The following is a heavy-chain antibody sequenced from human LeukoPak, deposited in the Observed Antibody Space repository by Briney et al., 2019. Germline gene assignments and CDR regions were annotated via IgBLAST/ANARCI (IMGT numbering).Heavy chain of an antibody. CDR2: IYYSGST. CDR1: GCSISSSSYY. Sequence: PSETLSLTCTVSGCSISSSSYYWGWIRQPPGKGLEWIGSIYYSGSTYYNPSLKSRVTISEDTSKNQFILKLSSVTAADTAVYYCARHLGGSYSPDYYYYMDVWGKGTTVTVSS. V-gene: IGHV4-39*01. D-gene: IGHD1-26*01. CDR3: ARHLGGSYSPDYYYYMDV. J-gene: IGHJ6*03.